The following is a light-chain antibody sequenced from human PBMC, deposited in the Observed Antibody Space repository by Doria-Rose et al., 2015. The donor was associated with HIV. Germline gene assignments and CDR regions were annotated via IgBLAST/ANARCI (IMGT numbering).Light chain of an antibody. CDR1: QSFSSTC. Sequence: TQSPGTLSLSPGERATLSCRTSQSFSSTCLAWYQQKPGQAPSLLIDDGSTSATGIPDRFSASGSGTDFTLTINRLEPEDFAPYYCLQYGTSWTFGQGTKVEI. V-gene: IGKV3-20*01. J-gene: IGKJ1*01. CDR3: LQYGTSWT. CDR2: DGS.